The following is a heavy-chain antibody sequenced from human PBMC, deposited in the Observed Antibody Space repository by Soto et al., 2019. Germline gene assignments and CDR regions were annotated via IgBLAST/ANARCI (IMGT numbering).Heavy chain of an antibody. CDR2: IKSKIDGETT. Sequence: EAQLVESGGGLVKPGGSLRLSCAASGFTFSNVWMHWVRQAPGKGLEWVGRIKSKIDGETTDYAAPVKGRFSISRDDSKNTLYLQMNSLKTEETAVYYCTPLALKYVSGWYDFSGWGQGTLVTVSS. D-gene: IGHD6-19*01. J-gene: IGHJ4*02. CDR1: GFTFSNVW. CDR3: TPLALKYVSGWYDFSG. V-gene: IGHV3-15*07.